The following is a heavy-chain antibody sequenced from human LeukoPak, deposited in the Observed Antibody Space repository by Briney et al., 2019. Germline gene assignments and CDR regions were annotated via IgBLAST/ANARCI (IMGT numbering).Heavy chain of an antibody. CDR2: IYTGGST. CDR1: GGSISRGSYY. Sequence: SETLSLTCTVSGGSISRGSYYWSWVRQPPGEGLGGGGRIYTGGSTNYTPSLKSRVPMSVDTSKNQFSLKLSSVTAADTAVYYCARGVVIAPQTFDYWGQGTLVTVSS. J-gene: IGHJ4*02. CDR3: ARGVVIAPQTFDY. V-gene: IGHV4-61*02. D-gene: IGHD2-21*01.